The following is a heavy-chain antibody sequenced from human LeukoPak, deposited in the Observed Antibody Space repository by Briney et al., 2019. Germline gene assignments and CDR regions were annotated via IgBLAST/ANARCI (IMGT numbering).Heavy chain of an antibody. CDR1: GFTFSSYG. D-gene: IGHD6-25*01. J-gene: IGHJ5*02. Sequence: GGSLRLSCAASGFTFSSYGMHWVRQAAGKGLEWVAFIRYDGGNKYYADSVKGRFTISRDNSKNTLYLQMNSLRAEDTAVYYCAKDTKAAVATGNWFDPWGQGTLVTVSS. V-gene: IGHV3-30*02. CDR2: IRYDGGNK. CDR3: AKDTKAAVATGNWFDP.